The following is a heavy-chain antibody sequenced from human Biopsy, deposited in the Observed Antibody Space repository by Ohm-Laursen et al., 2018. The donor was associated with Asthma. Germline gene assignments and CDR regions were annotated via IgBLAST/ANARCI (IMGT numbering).Heavy chain of an antibody. D-gene: IGHD2-15*01. CDR1: GFTFSTSW. CDR3: ARDVDLRSVH. Sequence: SLRLSCTASGFTFSTSWMTWVRQAPGKGLEWVANIKEDGSEKNYVDSVKGRFTISRDNGKNSLYLQMNSLRAEDTAVYYCARDVDLRSVHWGQGTLVTVSS. CDR2: IKEDGSEK. J-gene: IGHJ4*02. V-gene: IGHV3-7*05.